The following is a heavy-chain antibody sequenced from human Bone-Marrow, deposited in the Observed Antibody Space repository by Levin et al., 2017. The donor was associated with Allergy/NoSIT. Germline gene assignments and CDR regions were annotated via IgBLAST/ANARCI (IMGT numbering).Heavy chain of an antibody. CDR3: AVSELVGVTAGFDI. CDR1: GILVTTKY. D-gene: IGHD1-26*01. V-gene: IGHV3-53*01. Sequence: GGSLRLSCIASGILVTTKYMTWVRQAPGKGLEWVSVIYSGGSSIYADSVKGRFIISRDKSTNTVFLQMNNLRGDDTAVYYCAVSELVGVTAGFDIWGQGTMVTVSS. J-gene: IGHJ3*02. CDR2: IYSGGSS.